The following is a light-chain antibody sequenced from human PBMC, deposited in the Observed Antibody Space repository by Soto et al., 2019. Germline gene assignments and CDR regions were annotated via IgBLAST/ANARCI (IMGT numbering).Light chain of an antibody. CDR2: AAS. Sequence: DIQMTQSPSSLSASVGDRVTITCRASQGIIDYLAWYQQKPGKALTLLIYAASTVASGVPSRFSGGGSGTDFTLTISSLQPEDVATYYCQKYNSAPQTFGPGTKVEIK. CDR3: QKYNSAPQT. CDR1: QGIIDY. V-gene: IGKV1-27*01. J-gene: IGKJ1*01.